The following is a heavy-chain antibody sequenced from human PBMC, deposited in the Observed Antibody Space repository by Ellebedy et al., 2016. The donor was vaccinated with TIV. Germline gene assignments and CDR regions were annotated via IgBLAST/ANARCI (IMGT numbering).Heavy chain of an antibody. CDR1: GFTFSHHA. Sequence: LSLTCAASGFTFSHHAFYWVRQAPGKGLEWVTIISYDGNNKFYLDSVEGRFSISRDDSKNTLYLQMNSLRPEDTAVYYCARAGEKWELNYWGQGALVTVSS. J-gene: IGHJ4*02. CDR3: ARAGEKWELNY. V-gene: IGHV3-30*04. D-gene: IGHD1-26*01. CDR2: ISYDGNNK.